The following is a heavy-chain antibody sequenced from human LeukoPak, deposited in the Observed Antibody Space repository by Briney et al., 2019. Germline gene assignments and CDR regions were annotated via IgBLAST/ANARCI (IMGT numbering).Heavy chain of an antibody. J-gene: IGHJ6*01. CDR2: IRSKAYRVTT. CDR1: GFIFGDHA. Sequence: GGSLRLSCTGSGFIFGDHAMSWVRQAPGKGLEWVGFIRSKAYRVTTEYAASVKGRFTISRDDSASIAYLQMNSLRTEDTAVYYCARGPIQLWIHNAMDVWGQGTTVTVSS. V-gene: IGHV3-49*04. D-gene: IGHD5-18*01. CDR3: ARGPIQLWIHNAMDV.